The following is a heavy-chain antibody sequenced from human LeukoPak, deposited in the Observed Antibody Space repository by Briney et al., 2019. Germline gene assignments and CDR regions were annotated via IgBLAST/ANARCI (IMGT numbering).Heavy chain of an antibody. Sequence: GGSLRLSCAASGFTFSNTWMNWVRQAPGKGLEWVGRIKSETDGGTTNYAAPVKGRFTISRDDSKNTLYLQMNSLKTEDTAVYYCTPYHIPDWGQGTLVTVSS. D-gene: IGHD2-21*01. V-gene: IGHV3-15*01. CDR2: IKSETDGGTT. CDR3: TPYHIPD. CDR1: GFTFSNTW. J-gene: IGHJ4*02.